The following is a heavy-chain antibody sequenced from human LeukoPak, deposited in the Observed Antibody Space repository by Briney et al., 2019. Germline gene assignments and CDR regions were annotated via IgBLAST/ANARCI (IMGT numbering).Heavy chain of an antibody. CDR2: IWYDGSNK. Sequence: PGRSLRLSCAASGFTFSSYGMHWVRQAPGKGLEWVAVIWYDGSNKYYADSVKGRFTISRDNSKNTLYLQMNSLRAEDTAVYYCARDMGATISYFDYWGQGTLVTVPS. J-gene: IGHJ4*02. D-gene: IGHD1-26*01. CDR3: ARDMGATISYFDY. CDR1: GFTFSSYG. V-gene: IGHV3-33*01.